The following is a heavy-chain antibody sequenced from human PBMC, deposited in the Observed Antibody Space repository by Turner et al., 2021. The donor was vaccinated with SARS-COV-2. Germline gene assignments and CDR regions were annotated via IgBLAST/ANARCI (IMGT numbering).Heavy chain of an antibody. D-gene: IGHD6-13*01. J-gene: IGHJ4*02. CDR2: ISDDGSNK. Sequence: QVQLVESGGGVVQPGRSLILSFAVSGFTFSGSGMHWVRQAPGKGLEWVAVISDDGSNKFYVDSAKGRFTISRDNSRNTLYLQMNNLRVEDTAVYFCARAGLATAGDYWGQGTLVTVSS. V-gene: IGHV3-30*03. CDR1: GFTFSGSG. CDR3: ARAGLATAGDY.